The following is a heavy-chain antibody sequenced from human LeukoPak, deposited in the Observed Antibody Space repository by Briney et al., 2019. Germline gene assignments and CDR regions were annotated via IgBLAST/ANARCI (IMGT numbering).Heavy chain of an antibody. Sequence: GGSLRLSCAASGFTISNHAMHWVRQPPGKGLEWVAVISYDGSNMYYADSVKGRFTISRDNTKNTLYLQMNSLRPEDTAVYYCAGDGQYCSSTSCYEFEGWFDPWGQGTLVTVSS. CDR1: GFTISNHA. D-gene: IGHD2-2*01. CDR3: AGDGQYCSSTSCYEFEGWFDP. CDR2: ISYDGSNM. V-gene: IGHV3-30*04. J-gene: IGHJ5*02.